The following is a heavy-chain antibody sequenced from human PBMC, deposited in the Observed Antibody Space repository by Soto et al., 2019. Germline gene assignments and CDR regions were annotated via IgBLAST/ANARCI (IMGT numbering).Heavy chain of an antibody. CDR3: ARDPPVNEVYAPYYYYYGMDV. Sequence: SVKVSCKASGGTFSSYAISWVRQAPGQGLEWMGGIIPIFGTANYAQKFQGRVTITADESTSTAYMELSSLRSEDTAVYYCARDPPVNEVYAPYYYYYGMDVWGQGTTVTVSS. D-gene: IGHD2-8*01. CDR2: IIPIFGTA. CDR1: GGTFSSYA. V-gene: IGHV1-69*13. J-gene: IGHJ6*02.